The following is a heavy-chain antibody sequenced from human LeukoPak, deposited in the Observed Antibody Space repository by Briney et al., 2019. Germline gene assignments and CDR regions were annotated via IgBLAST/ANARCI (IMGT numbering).Heavy chain of an antibody. CDR2: ICYSGST. Sequence: VTVSLTCSVSAGSISSYYWNWIRQPPGKGLEWIGYICYSGSTYYHLSFKSRVTISLDTSKDQFYLKLSAVTAADTAVYYCACHGDFEYFDYWSQGTLVSVSS. D-gene: IGHD4-17*01. CDR1: AGSISSYY. CDR3: ACHGDFEYFDY. J-gene: IGHJ4*02. V-gene: IGHV4-59*08.